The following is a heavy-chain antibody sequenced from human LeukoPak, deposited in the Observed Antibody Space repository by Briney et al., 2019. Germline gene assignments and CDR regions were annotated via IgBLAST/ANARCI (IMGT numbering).Heavy chain of an antibody. CDR3: AREGEAALTDAFDI. Sequence: GGSLRLSCAASGFTFSSYWMHWVRQAPGKGLVWVSRINTDGSSTSYADSVKGRFTISRDNAKNTLYPQMNSLRAEDTAVYYCAREGEAALTDAFDIWGQRTMVTVSS. CDR1: GFTFSSYW. V-gene: IGHV3-74*01. CDR2: INTDGSST. D-gene: IGHD6-6*01. J-gene: IGHJ3*02.